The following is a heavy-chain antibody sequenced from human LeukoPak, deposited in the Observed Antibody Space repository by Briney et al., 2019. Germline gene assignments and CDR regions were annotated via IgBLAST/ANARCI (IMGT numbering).Heavy chain of an antibody. Sequence: KRGESLKISWKGSGYIFTIYWIGWGRPMPGKGLEWMAILYPGNSDTRYNPSLRGQATISADKSISTVYLQGSGLKAPDSALYCCVRQDIQMAYNYLDSWGEGTLVTVSS. D-gene: IGHD5-24*01. CDR1: GYIFTIYW. CDR2: LYPGNSDT. J-gene: IGHJ4*02. CDR3: VRQDIQMAYNYLDS. V-gene: IGHV5-51*01.